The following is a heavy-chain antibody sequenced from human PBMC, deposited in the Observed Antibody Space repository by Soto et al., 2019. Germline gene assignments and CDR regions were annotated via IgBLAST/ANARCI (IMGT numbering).Heavy chain of an antibody. CDR2: VYHSGST. J-gene: IGHJ4*02. V-gene: IGHV4-4*02. D-gene: IGHD1-26*01. CDR3: ARTSPGGARFDY. Sequence: QVQLQESGPGLVKPSGTLSLTCAVSGGSISTSNWWSWVRQPPGKGLEWIGEVYHSGSTNYNPSFQSRVAMSVYTSRNQFSLKLNSVSAADTALYYCARTSPGGARFDYWGQGSLVTVSS. CDR1: GGSISTSNW.